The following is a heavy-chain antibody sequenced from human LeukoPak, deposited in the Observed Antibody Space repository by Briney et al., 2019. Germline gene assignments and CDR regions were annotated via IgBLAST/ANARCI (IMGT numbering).Heavy chain of an antibody. J-gene: IGHJ4*02. D-gene: IGHD1-7*01. V-gene: IGHV4-31*03. Sequence: SQTLSLTCTVSGGSISSGAYYWSWIRQHPGEGLEWIGYIYYSGSTYYNPSLKSRVTISVDMSKNQFSLNLNSVIDADTAVYYCARVELWPTAHFDYWGQGTLVTVSS. CDR1: GGSISSGAYY. CDR3: ARVELWPTAHFDY. CDR2: IYYSGST.